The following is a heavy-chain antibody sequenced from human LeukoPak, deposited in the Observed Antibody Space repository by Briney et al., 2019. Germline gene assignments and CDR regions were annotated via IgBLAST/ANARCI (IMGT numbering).Heavy chain of an antibody. J-gene: IGHJ4*02. CDR1: GFTFSSYG. Sequence: PGGSLRLSCAASGFTFSSYGMHWVRQAPGKGLEWVAFIRYDGSNKYYADSVKGRFTISRDNSKNTLYLQMNSLRAEDTAVYYCAKENGVDSSSWYSFDYWGQGTLVTVSS. CDR2: IRYDGSNK. V-gene: IGHV3-30*02. D-gene: IGHD6-13*01. CDR3: AKENGVDSSSWYSFDY.